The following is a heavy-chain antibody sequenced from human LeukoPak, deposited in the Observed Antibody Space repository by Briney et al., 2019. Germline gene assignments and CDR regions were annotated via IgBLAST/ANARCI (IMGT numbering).Heavy chain of an antibody. Sequence: GGSLRLSCAASGFTFSSYAMHWVRQAPGKGLEWVAVISYDGSNKYYADSVKGRFTISRDNSKNTLYLQMNSLRAEDTAVYYCARGALIAAAGTNYFDYWGQGTLVTVS. CDR3: ARGALIAAAGTNYFDY. CDR1: GFTFSSYA. J-gene: IGHJ4*02. CDR2: ISYDGSNK. V-gene: IGHV3-30-3*01. D-gene: IGHD6-13*01.